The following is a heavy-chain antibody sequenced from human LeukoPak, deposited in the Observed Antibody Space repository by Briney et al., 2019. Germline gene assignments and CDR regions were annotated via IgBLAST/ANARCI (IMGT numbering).Heavy chain of an antibody. D-gene: IGHD1-26*01. V-gene: IGHV1-3*03. CDR1: GYDFTKYA. CDR2: IDAGNGRT. CDR3: ARFRVGARVNFDY. J-gene: IGHJ4*02. Sequence: GASVKVSCKASGYDFTKYAVQWVRQAPGQRLEWMGWIDAGNGRTKYSQDFQGRVTITRDTSASIAYMELSSLRSDDMAVYYCARFRVGARVNFDYWGQGTLVTVSS.